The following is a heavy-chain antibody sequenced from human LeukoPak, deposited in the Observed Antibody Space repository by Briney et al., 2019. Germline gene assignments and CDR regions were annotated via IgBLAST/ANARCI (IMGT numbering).Heavy chain of an antibody. CDR3: ARGKVDNIVVVPAAMEVDY. CDR1: GGSFSGYY. V-gene: IGHV4-34*01. D-gene: IGHD2-2*01. Sequence: PSETLSLTCAVYGGSFSGYYWSWIRQPPGKGLEWIGEINHSGSTNYNPSLRSRVTISVDTSKNQFSLKLSSVTAADTAVYYCARGKVDNIVVVPAAMEVDYWGQETLVTVSS. CDR2: INHSGST. J-gene: IGHJ4*02.